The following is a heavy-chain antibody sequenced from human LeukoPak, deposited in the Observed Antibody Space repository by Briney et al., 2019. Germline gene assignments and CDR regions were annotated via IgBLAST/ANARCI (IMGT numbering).Heavy chain of an antibody. Sequence: PGGSLRLFWAASGFPFSSYWVSWVRQAPGKGLEGVANIMQGGSEKYYVDSVKGRFTISRHNAKNSLYLKVKTLGAEDTAVFYGARESYRIQLWLMVHPGGQGTLVTVS. V-gene: IGHV3-7*04. CDR2: IMQGGSEK. J-gene: IGHJ5*02. CDR3: ARESYRIQLWLMVHP. CDR1: GFPFSSYW. D-gene: IGHD5-18*01.